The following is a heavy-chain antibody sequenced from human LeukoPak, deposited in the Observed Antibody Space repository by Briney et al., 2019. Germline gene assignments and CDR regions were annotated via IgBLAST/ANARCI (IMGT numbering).Heavy chain of an antibody. Sequence: PSETLSLTCSVSGGAIISYYWSWIRQPAGKGPEWIGRIYPTGNTDYNPSHKTRVTMSTDLSKKQFSLRLRSVTAADTAVYYCARLKFYDSTGYSPGYYMDVWGKGTAVTVSS. CDR3: ARLKFYDSTGYSPGYYMDV. D-gene: IGHD3-22*01. J-gene: IGHJ6*03. CDR1: GGAIISYY. CDR2: IYPTGNT. V-gene: IGHV4-4*07.